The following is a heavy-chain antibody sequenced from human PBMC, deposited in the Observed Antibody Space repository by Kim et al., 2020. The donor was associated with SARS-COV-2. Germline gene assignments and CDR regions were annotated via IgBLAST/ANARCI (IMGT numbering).Heavy chain of an antibody. CDR3: ASLVPSGWFDP. CDR1: GFTFSSYS. J-gene: IGHJ5*02. CDR2: ISSSSSYI. V-gene: IGHV3-21*01. Sequence: GGSLRLSCAASGFTFSSYSMNWVRQAPGKGLEWVSSISSSSSYIYYADSVKGRFTISRDNAKNSLYLQMNSLRAEDTAVYYCASLVPSGWFDPWGQGTLVTVSS.